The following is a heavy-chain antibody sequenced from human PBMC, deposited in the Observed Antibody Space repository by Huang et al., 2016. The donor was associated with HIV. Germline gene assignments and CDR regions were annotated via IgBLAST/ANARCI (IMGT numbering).Heavy chain of an antibody. CDR1: GGSIRSDNYY. Sequence: QLQLQESGPGLVKPSETLSLTCTVSGGSIRSDNYYWGWIRQPPGKGLEWIGRIYFSGSTYYNPSLNRRVTITVDTSKNHFSLRMRSVTAADTAVYYCARLPGSITMIRGVITDPYWGQGTLVTVSS. V-gene: IGHV4-39*02. CDR3: ARLPGSITMIRGVITDPY. J-gene: IGHJ4*02. CDR2: IYFSGST. D-gene: IGHD3-10*01.